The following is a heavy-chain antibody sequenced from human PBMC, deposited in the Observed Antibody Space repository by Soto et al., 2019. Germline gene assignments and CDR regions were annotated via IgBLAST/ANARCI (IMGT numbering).Heavy chain of an antibody. V-gene: IGHV4-39*01. D-gene: IGHD3-10*01. CDR2: IYYSGST. Sequence: QLQLQESGPGLVKPSETLSLTCTVSGGSISSSSYYWGWIRQPPGKGLEWIGSIYYSGSTYYNPSLKSRVTISVETSKNQFSLKLSSVTAADTAVYYCARQPRGSGSYPIFDYWGQGTLVTVSS. CDR1: GGSISSSSYY. CDR3: ARQPRGSGSYPIFDY. J-gene: IGHJ4*02.